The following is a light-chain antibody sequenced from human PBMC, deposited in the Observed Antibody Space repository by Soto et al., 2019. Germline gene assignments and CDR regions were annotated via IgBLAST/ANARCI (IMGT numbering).Light chain of an antibody. Sequence: EIILTQSPGTLSVSPGERATLSCRGSQSINREFLAWYQQKPGQAPRLLMFQTSSRASGVPDRFSGSGSGTDFTLTITGLEPEDSAVYYCQQYGNSPHTFGQGTKLEIK. CDR3: QQYGNSPHT. V-gene: IGKV3-20*01. CDR1: QSINREF. CDR2: QTS. J-gene: IGKJ2*01.